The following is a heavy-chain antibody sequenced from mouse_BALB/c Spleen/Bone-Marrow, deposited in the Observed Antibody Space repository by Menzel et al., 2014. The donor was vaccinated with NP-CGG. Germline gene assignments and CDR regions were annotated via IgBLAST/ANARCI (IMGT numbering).Heavy chain of an antibody. CDR1: GYTFSSYW. Sequence: QVQLKESGAELMKPGASVKISCKATGYTFSSYWIEWVKQRPGHGLEWIGEILPGSGSTNYNEKFKGKATFTADTSSNTAYMQLSSLTSKDSAVYYCARSTGTWDYWGQGTTLTVSS. CDR2: ILPGSGST. J-gene: IGHJ2*01. V-gene: IGHV1-9*01. D-gene: IGHD4-1*02. CDR3: ARSTGTWDY.